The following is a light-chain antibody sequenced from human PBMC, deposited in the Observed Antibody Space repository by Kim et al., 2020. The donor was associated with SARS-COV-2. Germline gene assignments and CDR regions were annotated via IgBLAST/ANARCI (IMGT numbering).Light chain of an antibody. Sequence: ATTTCKSSQSVLHSSMNKHYLAWYQQRPGQPPRLLMYWASIRESGVPDRFSGSGSGTGFSLTISSLQAEDVAVYYCQQYYTTPWTFGQGTRVELK. CDR2: WAS. J-gene: IGKJ1*01. V-gene: IGKV4-1*01. CDR3: QQYYTTPWT. CDR1: QSVLHSSMNKHY.